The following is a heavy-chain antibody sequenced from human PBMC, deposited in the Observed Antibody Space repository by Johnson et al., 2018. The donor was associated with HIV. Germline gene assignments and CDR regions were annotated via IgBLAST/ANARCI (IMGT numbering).Heavy chain of an antibody. Sequence: VQLVESGGGLVQPGRSLRLSCAASGFTFDDYAMHWVRQAPGKGLEWVSGISWNSGSIGYADSVKGRFTISRDNAKNSLYLQMNSLRAEDTALYYCAKDRSSSGLEDAFDIWGQGTMVTVSS. V-gene: IGHV3-9*01. CDR2: ISWNSGSI. D-gene: IGHD6-6*01. J-gene: IGHJ3*02. CDR1: GFTFDDYA. CDR3: AKDRSSSGLEDAFDI.